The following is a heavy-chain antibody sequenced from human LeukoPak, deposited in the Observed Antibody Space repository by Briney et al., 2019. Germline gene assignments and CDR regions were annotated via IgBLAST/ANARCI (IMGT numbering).Heavy chain of an antibody. Sequence: GRSLRLSCAASGFTFSSYGMHWVRQAPGKGLEWVAVISYDGSNKYYADSVKGRFTISRDNSKNTLYLQMNSLRAEDTAVYYCAKDLVLRYFDWAFDYWGQGTLFTVSS. CDR3: AKDLVLRYFDWAFDY. D-gene: IGHD3-9*01. CDR1: GFTFSSYG. CDR2: ISYDGSNK. J-gene: IGHJ4*02. V-gene: IGHV3-30*18.